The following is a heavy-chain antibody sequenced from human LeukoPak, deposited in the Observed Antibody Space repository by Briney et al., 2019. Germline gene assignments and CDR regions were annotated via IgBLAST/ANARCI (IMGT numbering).Heavy chain of an antibody. Sequence: ASVKVSCKTSGYTFTDYYIHWVRQAPGQGLEWMGWINPNSGETNSAQKFQGRVTMTGDTSVSTAYMELRRVTSDDTAVYYCARDRDYSNTERGFDYWGQGTLVTVSS. V-gene: IGHV1-2*02. CDR3: ARDRDYSNTERGFDY. D-gene: IGHD4-11*01. CDR1: GYTFTDYY. CDR2: INPNSGET. J-gene: IGHJ4*02.